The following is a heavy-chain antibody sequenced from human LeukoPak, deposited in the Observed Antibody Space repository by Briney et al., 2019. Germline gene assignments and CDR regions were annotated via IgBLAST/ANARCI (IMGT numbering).Heavy chain of an antibody. CDR3: ARLLAGCPGGRCRAHFDY. Sequence: AETLSLTCSVYGDSINSNYWSWIRHPPGNGMDWLGYIYYGGSTNYNPSLKSRVSMSVDTSKNQFSLNLSSVTAADTAVYHCARLLAGCPGGRCRAHFDYWGQGTLVTVSS. V-gene: IGHV4-59*01. D-gene: IGHD2-15*01. CDR1: GDSINSNY. J-gene: IGHJ4*02. CDR2: IYYGGST.